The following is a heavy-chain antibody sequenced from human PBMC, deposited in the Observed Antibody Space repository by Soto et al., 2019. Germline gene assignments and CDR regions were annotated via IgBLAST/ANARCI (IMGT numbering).Heavy chain of an antibody. Sequence: ASVKVSCKASGYTFTSYGISWVRQAPGQGLEWMGWISAYNGNTNYAQKLQGRVTMTTDTSTSTAYMELRSLRSDDTAVYYCARDFGIVVVAAATGSWFDPWGQGTPVTVSS. CDR1: GYTFTSYG. J-gene: IGHJ5*02. CDR3: ARDFGIVVVAAATGSWFDP. D-gene: IGHD2-15*01. V-gene: IGHV1-18*01. CDR2: ISAYNGNT.